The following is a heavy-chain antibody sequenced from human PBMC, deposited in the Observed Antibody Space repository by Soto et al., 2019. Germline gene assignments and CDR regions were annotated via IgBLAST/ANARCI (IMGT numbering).Heavy chain of an antibody. D-gene: IGHD2-15*01. Sequence: QVQLVQSGAEVKKPGSSVKVSCKASGGTFSSYAISWVRQAPGQGLEWMGGIIPIFGTANYAQKFQGRVTITADEATSTAYMGLGSLRSEDTAVYYCARESRYCSGGSCYFLPGIDYWGQGTLVTVSS. CDR1: GGTFSSYA. CDR3: ARESRYCSGGSCYFLPGIDY. CDR2: IIPIFGTA. J-gene: IGHJ4*02. V-gene: IGHV1-69*12.